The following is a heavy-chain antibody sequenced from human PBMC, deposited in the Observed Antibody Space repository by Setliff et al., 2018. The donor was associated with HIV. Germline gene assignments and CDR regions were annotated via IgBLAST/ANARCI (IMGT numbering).Heavy chain of an antibody. CDR2: ISGSGGST. CDR1: GFTFSSYA. V-gene: IGHV3-23*01. D-gene: IGHD3-9*01. J-gene: IGHJ4*02. CDR3: AKGSRFDPGDFDY. Sequence: GGSLRLSCAASGFTFSSYAMNWVRQAPGKGLECVSGISGSGGSTYYADSVKGRFTISRDNSKNTLYLQMNSLRAEDTAVYYCAKGSRFDPGDFDYWGQGTLVTVSS.